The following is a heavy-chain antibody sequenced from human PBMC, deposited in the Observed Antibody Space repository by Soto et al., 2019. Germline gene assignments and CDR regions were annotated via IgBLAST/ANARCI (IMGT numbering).Heavy chain of an antibody. D-gene: IGHD1-26*01. CDR3: ARAAVKLGATLFDS. V-gene: IGHV4-34*01. CDR1: GGSLRGHY. J-gene: IGHJ4*02. Sequence: PSETLSLTCAVSGGSLRGHYWSWIRQSPEKGLEWIGEINHSGFTNYNPTLKSRVTISRDASKNQFSLRLSSMTAADSAVYFCARAAVKLGATLFDSWGQGTLVTVYS. CDR2: INHSGFT.